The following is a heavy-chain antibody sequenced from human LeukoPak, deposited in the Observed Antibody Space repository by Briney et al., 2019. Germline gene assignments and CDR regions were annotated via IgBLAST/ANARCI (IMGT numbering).Heavy chain of an antibody. CDR1: GYTFTSYG. J-gene: IGHJ5*02. CDR3: AREYSSSGGDWFDP. CDR2: ISAYNGNT. Sequence: PGASVKVSCKASGYTFTSYGISWVRQAPGQGLEWMGWISAYNGNTNYAQKLQGRDTMTTDTSTSTAYMELRSLRSDDTAVYYCAREYSSSGGDWFDPWGQGTLVTVSS. D-gene: IGHD6-13*01. V-gene: IGHV1-18*01.